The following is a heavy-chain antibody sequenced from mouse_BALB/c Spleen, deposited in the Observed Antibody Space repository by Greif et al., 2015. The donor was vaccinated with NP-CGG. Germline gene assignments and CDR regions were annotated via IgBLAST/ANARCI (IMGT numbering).Heavy chain of an antibody. J-gene: IGHJ4*01. CDR2: IYPGSGNT. CDR1: GYAFTNYW. D-gene: IGHD1-2*01. V-gene: IGHV1-63*01. CDR3: ARREIHYYGYGAMDD. Sequence: VQLQQSGAELVRPGTSVKISCKASGYAFTNYWLGWVKQRPGHGLEWIGDIYPGSGNTYYNEKFKGKATLTADKSSSTAYMQLSSLTSEDSAVYFCARREIHYYGYGAMDDWGQGTSVTVSS.